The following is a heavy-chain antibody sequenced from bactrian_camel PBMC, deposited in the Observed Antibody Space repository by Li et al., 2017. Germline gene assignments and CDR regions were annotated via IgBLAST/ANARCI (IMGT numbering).Heavy chain of an antibody. CDR1: HLSIDSYC. D-gene: IGHD2*01. CDR3: AADRRRHGPPSLRPGDYSV. J-gene: IGHJ4*01. V-gene: IGHV3S53*01. Sequence: VQLVESGGGSVQAGGSLRLSCTTSHLSIDSYCMAFFREAPGNEREGVASLASDGSSIYANSLKGRFSISKDNARNWLDLQMDSLEPGDTARYYCAADRRRHGPPSLRPGDYSVWGQGTQVTVS. CDR2: LASDGSS.